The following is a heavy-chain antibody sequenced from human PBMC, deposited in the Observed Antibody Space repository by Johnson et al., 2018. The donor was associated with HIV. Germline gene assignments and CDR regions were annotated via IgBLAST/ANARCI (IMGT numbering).Heavy chain of an antibody. CDR2: IRYDGSNK. CDR1: GFTFSSNG. V-gene: IGHV3-30*02. Sequence: QVQLVESGGGLVQPGGSLRLSCAASGFTFSSNGMHWVRQAPGKGLDWVAFIRYDGSNKDYADSVKGRITISRDNSKNTLYLQINSLRAEDTAVYYCAKDLRWFGEFIGAFDIWGQGTMITVSS. D-gene: IGHD3-10*01. CDR3: AKDLRWFGEFIGAFDI. J-gene: IGHJ3*02.